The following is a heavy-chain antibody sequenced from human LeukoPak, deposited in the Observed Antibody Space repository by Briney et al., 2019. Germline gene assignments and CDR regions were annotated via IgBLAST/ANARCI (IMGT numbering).Heavy chain of an antibody. J-gene: IGHJ5*02. D-gene: IGHD6-19*01. CDR3: ARVYTTVAGLNWFDP. V-gene: IGHV7-4-1*02. CDR1: GYSFNSQG. CDR2: INTDSGNP. Sequence: ASVKVSCKASGYSFNSQGMNWVRQAPGQGLEWMGWINTDSGNPTYAQGFTGRFVFSLDTSVSTAYLQISSLKAEDTAVYYCARVYTTVAGLNWFDPWGQGTLVTVSS.